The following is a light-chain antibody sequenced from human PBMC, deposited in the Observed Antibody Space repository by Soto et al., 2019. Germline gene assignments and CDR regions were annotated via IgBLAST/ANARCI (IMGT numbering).Light chain of an antibody. J-gene: IGLJ3*02. CDR2: EVS. CDR3: SSYTASSARV. Sequence: QSVLTQPASVSGSPGQSITISCTGTSTDVGRYKYVSWYQQHPGKVPKLIIYEVSNRPSGVSSRFSGSKSGNTASLTISVLQAEDEAHYFCSSYTASSARVFGGGTKLTVL. CDR1: STDVGRYKY. V-gene: IGLV2-14*01.